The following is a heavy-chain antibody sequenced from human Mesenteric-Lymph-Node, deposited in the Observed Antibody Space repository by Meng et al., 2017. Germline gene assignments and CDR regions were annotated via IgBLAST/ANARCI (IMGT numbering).Heavy chain of an antibody. V-gene: IGHV4-61*01. D-gene: IGHD3-22*01. CDR3: ARDTLLRRTPPGPFKYYYDSSGYYSDY. CDR1: GGSVSSGSYY. J-gene: IGHJ4*02. Sequence: SETLSLTCTVSGGSVSSGSYYWSWIRQPPGKGLEWIGYIYYSGSTNYNPSLKSRVTISVDTSKNQFSLKLSSVTAADTAVYYCARDTLLRRTPPGPFKYYYDSSGYYSDYWGQGNLVTVSS. CDR2: IYYSGST.